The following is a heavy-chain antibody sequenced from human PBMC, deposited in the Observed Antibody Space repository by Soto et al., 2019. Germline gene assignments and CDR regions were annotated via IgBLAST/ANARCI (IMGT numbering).Heavy chain of an antibody. CDR2: MNPDSGHA. J-gene: IGHJ4*02. Sequence: ASVQVSCKASGYTFTNSDINWVRQAPGQGLEWMGWMNPDSGHAAYAQKFQGRVTLTTSTSTSTVYMEMRSLGSEDTAVYYCARRPHCSGGICYYGLDNWGQGTLVTVSS. CDR1: GYTFTNSD. D-gene: IGHD2-15*01. V-gene: IGHV1-8*01. CDR3: ARRPHCSGGICYYGLDN.